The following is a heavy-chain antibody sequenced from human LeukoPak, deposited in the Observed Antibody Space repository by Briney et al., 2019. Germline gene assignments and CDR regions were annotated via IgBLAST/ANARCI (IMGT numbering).Heavy chain of an antibody. D-gene: IGHD3-3*01. CDR2: MNPNSGNT. J-gene: IGHJ6*03. CDR1: GYTFTSYD. CDR3: ARVGLRTYYDFWSGYFPANYYYYMDV. Sequence: ASVKVSCKASGYTFTSYDINWVRQATGQGLEWMGWMNPNSGNTGYAQKFQGRVTIARNTSISTAYMELSSLRSEDTAVYYCARVGLRTYYDFWSGYFPANYYYYMDVWGKGTTVTVSS. V-gene: IGHV1-8*03.